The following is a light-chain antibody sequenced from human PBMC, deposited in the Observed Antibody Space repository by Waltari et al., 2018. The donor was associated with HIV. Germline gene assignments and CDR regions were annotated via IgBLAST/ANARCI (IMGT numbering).Light chain of an antibody. CDR2: QYS. V-gene: IGLV3-1*01. J-gene: IGLJ2*01. CDR1: KLGDKY. Sequence: SYELTQPPSVSVSPGHTTTITCSGDKLGDKYVCWYQQRPGQSPLLVIYQYSKRPSGIPDRFSGSNSGNTATLTITGTQAMDEAEYYCQAWDSRKVVFGGGTKLTVL. CDR3: QAWDSRKVV.